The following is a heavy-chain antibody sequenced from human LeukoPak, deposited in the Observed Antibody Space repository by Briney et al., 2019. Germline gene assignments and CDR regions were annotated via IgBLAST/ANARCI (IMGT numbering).Heavy chain of an antibody. Sequence: ASVKVSCKASGYTFTVYSINWLRQAPGQGLEWMGWITTSTGKPTYAQGFTGRFVFSLDTSVSTTYLHINSLKAEDTAVYYCARDASMINFDYWDQGSLVTVSS. CDR2: ITTSTGKP. V-gene: IGHV7-4-1*02. CDR3: ARDASMINFDY. CDR1: GYTFTVYS. J-gene: IGHJ4*02. D-gene: IGHD3-16*01.